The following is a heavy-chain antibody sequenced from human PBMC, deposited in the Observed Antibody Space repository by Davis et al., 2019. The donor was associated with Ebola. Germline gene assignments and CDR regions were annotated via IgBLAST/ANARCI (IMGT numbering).Heavy chain of an antibody. V-gene: IGHV4-31*03. Sequence: SETLSLTCSVSGASMTHDDYYWTWIRQRPGKGLEWIGYIYHSGTTYYNPSLRSRVSMSLDTSNNQFSLNLKSVTAADTAVYYCARDDSNGYFFDYWGQGTRVTVSS. CDR3: ARDDSNGYFFDY. CDR1: GASMTHDDYY. J-gene: IGHJ4*02. D-gene: IGHD3-22*01. CDR2: IYHSGTT.